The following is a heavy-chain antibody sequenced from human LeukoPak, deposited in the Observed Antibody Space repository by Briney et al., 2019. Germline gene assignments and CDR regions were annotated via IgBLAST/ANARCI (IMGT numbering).Heavy chain of an antibody. CDR3: ARGGDSSNWYPGYFDY. CDR2: IKSDGSST. J-gene: IGHJ4*02. Sequence: GGSLRLSCAVSGFTVSTYVMHWVRRAPGEGLVWVSRIKSDGSSTRFADSVQGRFTISRDNGKNTLYLQMNSLRAEDTAVYYCARGGDSSNWYPGYFDYWGQGALVTVSS. CDR1: GFTVSTYV. D-gene: IGHD6-13*01. V-gene: IGHV3-74*01.